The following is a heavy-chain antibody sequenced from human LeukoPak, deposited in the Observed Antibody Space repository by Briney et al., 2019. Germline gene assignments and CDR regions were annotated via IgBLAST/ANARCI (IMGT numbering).Heavy chain of an antibody. CDR3: ARFVQRQLVQQGVDY. CDR1: GYTFTGYY. D-gene: IGHD6-13*01. Sequence: GASVKVSCKASGYTFTGYYMHWVRQAPGQGLEWMGWINPNSGGTNYAQKFQGRVTMTRDTSISTAYMELSRLRSDDTAVYYCARFVQRQLVQQGVDYWGQGTLVTVSS. J-gene: IGHJ4*02. CDR2: INPNSGGT. V-gene: IGHV1-2*02.